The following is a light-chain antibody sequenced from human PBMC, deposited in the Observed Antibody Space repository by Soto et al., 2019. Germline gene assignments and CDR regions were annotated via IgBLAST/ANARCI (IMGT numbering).Light chain of an antibody. CDR1: SSDFGGYNY. CDR3: SSYTNSSTRV. CDR2: EVS. J-gene: IGLJ1*01. V-gene: IGLV2-14*01. Sequence: QSALTQPASVSGSPGQSITISCTGTSSDFGGYNYVSWYQQHPGKAPKFMIYEVSNRPSGVSNRFSGSKSGNTASLTISGLQAEDEADYYCSSYTNSSTRVFGTGTKLTVL.